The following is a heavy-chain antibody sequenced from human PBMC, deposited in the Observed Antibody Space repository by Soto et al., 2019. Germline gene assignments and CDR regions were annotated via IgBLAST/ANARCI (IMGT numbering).Heavy chain of an antibody. J-gene: IGHJ6*02. CDR3: ARETVSKGNYYYYGMDV. CDR2: IIPIFGTA. CDR1: GGTFSSYA. D-gene: IGHD4-17*01. V-gene: IGHV1-69*01. Sequence: QVQLVQSGAEVKKPGSSVKVSCKASGGTFSSYAISWVRQAPGQGLEWMGGIIPIFGTANYAQKFQGRVTITADESTSTDYMELSSLRSEDTAVYYCARETVSKGNYYYYGMDVWGQGTTVTVSS.